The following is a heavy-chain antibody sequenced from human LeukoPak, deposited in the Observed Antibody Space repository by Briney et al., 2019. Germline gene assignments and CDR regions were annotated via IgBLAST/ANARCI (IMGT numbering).Heavy chain of an antibody. CDR1: GFTFSSYE. Sequence: PGGSLRLSCAASGFTFSSYEMNWVRQAPGKGLEWVSYISSSGSTIYYADSVKGRFTTSRDNAKNSLYLQMNSLRAEDTAVYYCAREGDSCSSLFDYWGQGTLVTVSS. J-gene: IGHJ4*02. CDR2: ISSSGSTI. CDR3: AREGDSCSSLFDY. D-gene: IGHD6-13*01. V-gene: IGHV3-48*03.